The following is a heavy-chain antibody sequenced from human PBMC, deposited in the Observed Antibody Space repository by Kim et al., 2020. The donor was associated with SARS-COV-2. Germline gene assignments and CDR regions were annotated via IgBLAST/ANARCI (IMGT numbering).Heavy chain of an antibody. V-gene: IGHV3-30*18. CDR1: GFTFSTYG. Sequence: GGSLRLSCAASGFTFSTYGMHWVRQAPGKGLEWVAVISYDGSNKYYADSAKGRFTVSRDNSKNTLYLQMNSLRVEDTAMYYCAKDLLPGTTLVDYWGQGTLVTVSS. J-gene: IGHJ4*01. CDR2: ISYDGSNK. D-gene: IGHD1-1*01. CDR3: AKDLLPGTTLVDY.